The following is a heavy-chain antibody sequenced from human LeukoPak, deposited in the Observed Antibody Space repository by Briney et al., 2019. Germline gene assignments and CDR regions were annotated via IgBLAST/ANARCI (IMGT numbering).Heavy chain of an antibody. CDR2: ISYDGSNK. Sequence: GRSLRLSCAASGFTFSSYAMHWVRQAPGKGLEWVALISYDGSNKYYADSVKGRFTISRDNSKNTLYLQMNSLRAEDTAVYYCAKGYYYDMAGYFDYWGQGTLVTVSS. J-gene: IGHJ4*02. V-gene: IGHV3-30*18. CDR1: GFTFSSYA. CDR3: AKGYYYDMAGYFDY. D-gene: IGHD3-22*01.